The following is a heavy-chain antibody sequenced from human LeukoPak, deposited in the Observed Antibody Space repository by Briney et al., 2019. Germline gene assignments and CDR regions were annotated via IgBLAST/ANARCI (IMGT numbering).Heavy chain of an antibody. Sequence: PGGSLRLSCAASGFTFSSYAMNWVRQAPGEGLEWVSGISGSGGSTYHADSVKGRFTISRDNSKNTLSLQMNSLRAEDTAVYYCAKDPNYDFWSGHPFDYWGQGTLVTVSS. V-gene: IGHV3-23*01. CDR2: ISGSGGST. CDR1: GFTFSSYA. J-gene: IGHJ4*02. D-gene: IGHD3-3*01. CDR3: AKDPNYDFWSGHPFDY.